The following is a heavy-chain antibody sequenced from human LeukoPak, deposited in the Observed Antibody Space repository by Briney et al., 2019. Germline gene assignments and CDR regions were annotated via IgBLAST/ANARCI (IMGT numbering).Heavy chain of an antibody. CDR1: GFTFSSHG. CDR3: AKGGSEWYYFDY. D-gene: IGHD3-3*01. J-gene: IGHJ4*02. V-gene: IGHV3-23*01. CDR2: ISGSGGNT. Sequence: GGSLRLSCAASGFTFSSHGMSWVRRAPGKGPEWVSGISGSGGNTYYADSVKGRFTISRDNSQNTLYLQMNTLRVEDTAVYYCAKGGSEWYYFDYWGQGTLVTVSS.